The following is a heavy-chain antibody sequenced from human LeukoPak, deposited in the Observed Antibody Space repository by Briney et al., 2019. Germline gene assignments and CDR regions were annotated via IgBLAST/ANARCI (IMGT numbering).Heavy chain of an antibody. V-gene: IGHV1-2*02. J-gene: IGHJ5*02. D-gene: IGHD3-22*01. Sequence: ASVKVSCKASGYTFTGYFVHWVRQAPGQGLQWMGWINPNTGGTNYAQKLQGRVTMTTDTSTSTAYMELRSLRSDDTPVYYCAAAALYYDSSGSPHPNGLDPWGRGTLVTVPS. CDR1: GYTFTGYF. CDR3: AAAALYYDSSGSPHPNGLDP. CDR2: INPNTGGT.